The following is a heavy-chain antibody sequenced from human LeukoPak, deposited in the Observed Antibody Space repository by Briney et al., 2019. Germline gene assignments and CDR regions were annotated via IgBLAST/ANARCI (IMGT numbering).Heavy chain of an antibody. CDR3: ARDRSSGWNYFDY. Sequence: GGSLRLSCGASGFTFSSYSMNWVRQAPGKGLEWVSYISSRSSTIYYADSVKGRFTISRDNAKNSLYLQMNSLRGEDTAVYYCARDRSSGWNYFDYWGQGTLVTVPS. V-gene: IGHV3-48*01. D-gene: IGHD6-19*01. CDR1: GFTFSSYS. J-gene: IGHJ4*02. CDR2: ISSRSSTI.